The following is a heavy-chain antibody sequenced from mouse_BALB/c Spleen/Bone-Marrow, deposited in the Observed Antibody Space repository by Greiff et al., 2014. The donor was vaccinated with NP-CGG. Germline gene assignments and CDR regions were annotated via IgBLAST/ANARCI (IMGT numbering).Heavy chain of an antibody. CDR2: IYPANGNT. CDR1: GFNIIYAY. V-gene: IGHV14-3*02. CDR3: RRSQGEMNY. J-gene: IGHJ3*01. Sequence: EVQGVESGAELVKPGASVKLSCTASGFNIIYAYIHWVKRRPEQGLEWIGRIYPANGNTNYDPKFQGKATITADTSSNTAYLHLNSLTSDTTAVYCSRRSQGEMNYWGQGTLVTVSA.